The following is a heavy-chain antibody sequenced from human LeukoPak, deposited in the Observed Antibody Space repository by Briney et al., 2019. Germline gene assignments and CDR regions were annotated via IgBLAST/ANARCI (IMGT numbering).Heavy chain of an antibody. J-gene: IGHJ3*02. Sequence: GGSLRLSCAASGFTVSSNYMSWVRQAPGRGLEWVSVIYSGGSTYYADSVKGRFTISRDNSKNTLYVQMNSLRAEDTAIYYCAKAVWDFGDAFDIWGQGTMVTVSS. CDR1: GFTVSSNY. D-gene: IGHD3-16*01. CDR3: AKAVWDFGDAFDI. V-gene: IGHV3-66*02. CDR2: IYSGGST.